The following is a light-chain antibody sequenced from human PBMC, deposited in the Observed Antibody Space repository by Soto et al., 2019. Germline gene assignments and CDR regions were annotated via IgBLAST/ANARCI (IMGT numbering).Light chain of an antibody. V-gene: IGKV1-8*01. Sequence: AIRMTQSPSSFSASTGDRVTITCRASQGISSYLAWYQQKPGKARKLLIYAASTLQSGVPSRFSGSGSGTDFTLTISCLQSEDFATYYCQHYYSYPFTFGPGTKVDIK. CDR3: QHYYSYPFT. CDR1: QGISSY. CDR2: AAS. J-gene: IGKJ3*01.